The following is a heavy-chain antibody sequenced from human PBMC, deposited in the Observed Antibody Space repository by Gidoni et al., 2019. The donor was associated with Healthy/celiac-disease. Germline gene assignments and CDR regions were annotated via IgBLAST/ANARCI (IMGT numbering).Heavy chain of an antibody. D-gene: IGHD2-15*01. Sequence: EVQLVESGGGLVQPGGSLRLSCAASGFTFSSYWMSWVRQAPGKGLEWVDNIKQDGSEKYYVDSVKGRFTISRDNAKNSLYLQMNSLRAEDTAVYYCARDHGGGYCSGGSCYPPFYWGQGTLVTVSS. CDR2: IKQDGSEK. CDR3: ARDHGGGYCSGGSCYPPFY. J-gene: IGHJ4*02. CDR1: GFTFSSYW. V-gene: IGHV3-7*03.